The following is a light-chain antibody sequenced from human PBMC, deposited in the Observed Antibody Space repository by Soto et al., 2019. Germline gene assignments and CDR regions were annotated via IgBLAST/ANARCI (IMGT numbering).Light chain of an antibody. V-gene: IGKV1-39*01. CDR2: TTS. CDR3: QQSFTTPYT. Sequence: DIQMTQSPSSLSASVGDRVTITCRASQTIAMYVNWFQQKPGKAPKPLIYTTSSLQSGVPPRFSGSGSKTDFTLTISRLQPEDSATYYCQQSFTTPYTFGQGTKVDIK. J-gene: IGKJ2*01. CDR1: QTIAMY.